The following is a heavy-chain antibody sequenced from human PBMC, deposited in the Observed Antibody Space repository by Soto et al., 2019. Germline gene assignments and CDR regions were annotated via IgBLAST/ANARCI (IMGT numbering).Heavy chain of an antibody. D-gene: IGHD3-10*01. J-gene: IGHJ5*02. CDR3: ARGTGYMVRGILGS. V-gene: IGHV4-34*02. Sequence: QVQLQLWGTGLLTTSETLSLTCDIYNGSFSGYYWTWIRQSAGKGLEWIGEINHVGTINYNPSLKSRVTISGGTSNNQVSLRLTSVTDADTAVYYCARGTGYMVRGILGSWSQGTPVTVSS. CDR2: INHVGTI. CDR1: NGSFSGYY.